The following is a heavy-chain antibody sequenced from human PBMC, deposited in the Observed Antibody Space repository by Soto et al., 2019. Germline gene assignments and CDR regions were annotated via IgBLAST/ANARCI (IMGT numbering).Heavy chain of an antibody. CDR2: INPSGGST. CDR1: GYTFINYY. CDR3: ARTLAYCGGDCYSYWFDP. J-gene: IGHJ5*02. V-gene: IGHV1-46*01. D-gene: IGHD2-21*02. Sequence: ASVKVSCKASGYTFINYYIHWVRQAPGQGLEWMGIINPSGGSTSYAQKFQGRVTMTRDTSTSTVYMELSSLRSEDTAVYYCARTLAYCGGDCYSYWFDPWGQGTLVTVSS.